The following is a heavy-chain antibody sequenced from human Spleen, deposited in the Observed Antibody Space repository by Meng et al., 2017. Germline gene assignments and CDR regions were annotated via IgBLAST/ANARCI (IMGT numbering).Heavy chain of an antibody. CDR3: VRSSGWVRTGFDP. CDR1: GGSISTSGYY. CDR2: IGHSGFT. V-gene: IGHV4-39*01. Sequence: QVQLQESGPGLVKPSEALSLTCSVSGGSISTSGYYWGWIRQPPGKGLEWIGSIGHSGFTYYTPSLKSRITVSIDTSKNQFSLRLASVTAADTAVYYCVRSSGWVRTGFDPWGQGTLVTVSS. J-gene: IGHJ5*02. D-gene: IGHD6-19*01.